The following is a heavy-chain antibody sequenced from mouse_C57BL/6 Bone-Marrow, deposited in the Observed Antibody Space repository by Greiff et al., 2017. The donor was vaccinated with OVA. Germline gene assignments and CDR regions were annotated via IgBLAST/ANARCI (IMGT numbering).Heavy chain of an antibody. CDR3: ARGGYGNYLYY. D-gene: IGHD2-1*01. V-gene: IGHV1-26*01. CDR2: INPNNGGT. CDR1: GYTFTDYY. Sequence: EVQLQQSGPELVKPGASVKISCKASGYTFTDYYMNWVKQSHGKSLEWIGDINPNNGGTSYNQKFKGKATLTVDKSSSTAYMELRSLTSEESAVYYCARGGYGNYLYYWGQGTTLTVSS. J-gene: IGHJ2*01.